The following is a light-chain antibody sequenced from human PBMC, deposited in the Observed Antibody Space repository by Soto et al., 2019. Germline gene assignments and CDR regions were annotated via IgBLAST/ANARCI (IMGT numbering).Light chain of an antibody. CDR3: QHRYNWPVT. V-gene: IGKV3-11*01. J-gene: IGKJ4*01. Sequence: PGERATLSCRASQSIGSVLAWYQQKPGQAPRLLIYDASNRATGIPARFSGSGSGTDFTLTISSLEPEDFAVYYCQHRYNWPVTFGGGSKVEIK. CDR1: QSIGSV. CDR2: DAS.